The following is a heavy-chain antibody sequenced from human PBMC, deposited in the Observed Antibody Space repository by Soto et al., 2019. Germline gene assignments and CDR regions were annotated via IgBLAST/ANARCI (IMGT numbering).Heavy chain of an antibody. D-gene: IGHD6-6*01. J-gene: IGHJ4*02. CDR3: ARDRSNSPDYFDF. Sequence: QVQLQESGPGLVKPSQTLSLTCTVSGGSIDNYEYYWTWIRQPPGKGLEWVGYIYYSGRTNYNPSLNRRLPISLDTSKNQFSLRLTSVSAADTAMYYCARDRSNSPDYFDFWGQGTLVTVSS. CDR1: GGSIDNYEYY. CDR2: IYYSGRT. V-gene: IGHV4-30-4*01.